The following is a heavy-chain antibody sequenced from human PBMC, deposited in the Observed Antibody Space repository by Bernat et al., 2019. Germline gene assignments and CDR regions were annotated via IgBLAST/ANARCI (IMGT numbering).Heavy chain of an antibody. Sequence: EVQLLESGGGLVQPGGSLRLSCAASGFTFSSYAMSWVRQAPGKGLECVSAISGSGGSTYYADSVKGRFTISRDNSKNTLYLQMNSLRAEDTAVYYCATFNVAATFLGAFDIWGQGTMVTVSS. CDR3: ATFNVAATFLGAFDI. J-gene: IGHJ3*02. D-gene: IGHD2-15*01. CDR2: ISGSGGST. V-gene: IGHV3-23*01. CDR1: GFTFSSYA.